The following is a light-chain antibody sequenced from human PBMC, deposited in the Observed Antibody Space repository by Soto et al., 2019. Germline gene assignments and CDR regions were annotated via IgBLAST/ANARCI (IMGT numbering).Light chain of an antibody. CDR3: QSYDSTLSARYV. Sequence: QSVLTQPPSVSGAPGQRVTISCTGSSSNIGAGYDVHWYQQRPGTAPKLLIFGNTNRPSGVPYRFSGSKSGTSASLAITGLQAEDEGDYYCQSYDSTLSARYVFGTGTKLTVL. CDR2: GNT. CDR1: SSNIGAGYD. J-gene: IGLJ1*01. V-gene: IGLV1-40*01.